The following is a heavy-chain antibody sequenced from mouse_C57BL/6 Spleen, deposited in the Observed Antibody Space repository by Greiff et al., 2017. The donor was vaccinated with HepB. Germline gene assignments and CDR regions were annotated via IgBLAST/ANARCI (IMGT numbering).Heavy chain of an antibody. CDR3: ARRGFITTVVAPYYYAMDY. D-gene: IGHD1-1*01. J-gene: IGHJ4*01. CDR1: GYTFTDYY. CDR2: INPNNGGT. V-gene: IGHV1-26*01. Sequence: VQLQQSGPELVKPGASVKISCKASGYTFTDYYMNWVKQSHGKSLEWIGDINPNNGGTSYNQKFKGKATLTVDKSSRTAYMELRSLTSEDSAVYYCARRGFITTVVAPYYYAMDYWGQGTSVTVSS.